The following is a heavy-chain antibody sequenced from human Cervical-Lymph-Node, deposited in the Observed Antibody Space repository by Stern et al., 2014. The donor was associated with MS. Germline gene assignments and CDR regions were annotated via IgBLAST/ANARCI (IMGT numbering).Heavy chain of an antibody. Sequence: VQLVESGAEVKKPGSSVRVSCEASGRTFSTQDINWVRQAPGPGLEWMGGIIPISETTEYAQKFQDRVTIVADESTTTVFMELSSLQSDDTAFYYCATRYLHDNSGPIGGSDIWGHGTMVTVSS. J-gene: IGHJ3*02. V-gene: IGHV1-69*01. CDR1: GRTFSTQD. CDR2: IIPISETT. D-gene: IGHD3-22*01. CDR3: ATRYLHDNSGPIGGSDI.